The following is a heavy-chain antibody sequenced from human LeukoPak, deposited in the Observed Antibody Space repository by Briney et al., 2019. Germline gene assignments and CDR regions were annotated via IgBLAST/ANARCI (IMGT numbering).Heavy chain of an antibody. CDR1: GFTFSSST. D-gene: IGHD3-3*01. V-gene: IGHV3-23*01. J-gene: IGHJ4*02. CDR3: ASLEWLSDFDY. CDR2: ITSGGGGT. Sequence: GGSLRLSCAASGFTFSSSTMTWVRQTPGKGLEWVSSITSGGGGTYHADSVKGRFIIPRDNAKNSLYLQMNSLRAEDTAVYYCASLEWLSDFDYWGQGTLVTVSS.